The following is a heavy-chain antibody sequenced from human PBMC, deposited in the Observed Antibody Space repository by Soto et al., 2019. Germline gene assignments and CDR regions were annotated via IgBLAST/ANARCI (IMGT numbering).Heavy chain of an antibody. CDR3: ASCERFPRGGVASSALNV. V-gene: IGHV3-30*03. CDR1: GFTINRND. CDR2: MSFDGNHQ. Sequence: QVHLVESGGGVVQPGGSLRLSCAASGFTINRNDMYWVRQAPGKGLEWVAVMSFDGNHQHYADSVKGRFTISRDNSKKTLSVEMKSLRGDDTAVYYWASCERFPRGGVASSALNVWGQGTTFMASS. D-gene: IGHD1-1*01. J-gene: IGHJ6*02.